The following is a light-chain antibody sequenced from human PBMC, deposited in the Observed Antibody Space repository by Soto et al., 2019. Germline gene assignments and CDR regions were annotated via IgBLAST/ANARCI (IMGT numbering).Light chain of an antibody. Sequence: EIGLTQSPGTLSLSPGARATLSCGASQSVLSSHFAWYQQKPGQAPRLLIYGTSSRAAGIPDRFSGSGSGTDFTLTISRLEPEDFAVYYCQQYVASPPTFGQGTKVEIK. CDR1: QSVLSSH. V-gene: IGKV3-20*01. CDR3: QQYVASPPT. J-gene: IGKJ1*01. CDR2: GTS.